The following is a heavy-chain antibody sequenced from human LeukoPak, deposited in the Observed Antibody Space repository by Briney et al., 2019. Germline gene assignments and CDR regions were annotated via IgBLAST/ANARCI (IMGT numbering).Heavy chain of an antibody. J-gene: IGHJ4*02. D-gene: IGHD2-2*01. Sequence: SQTLSLTCAISGDSVSSNSAAWNWIRQSPSRGLEWLGRTYYRSKWYNDYAVSVKSRITINPDTSKNQFSLKLNSVTPEDTAVYYCARDRCSTTSCPGNLDYWGQGTLVTVSS. V-gene: IGHV6-1*01. CDR1: GDSVSSNSAA. CDR3: ARDRCSTTSCPGNLDY. CDR2: TYYRSKWYN.